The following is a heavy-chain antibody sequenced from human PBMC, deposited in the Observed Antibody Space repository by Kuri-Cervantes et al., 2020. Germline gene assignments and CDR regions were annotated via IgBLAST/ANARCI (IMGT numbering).Heavy chain of an antibody. Sequence: SVKVSCKASGYTFTFSGYGISWVRQAPGQGLEWMGGIIPIFGTANYAQKFQGRVTITADESTSTAYMELSSLRSEDTAVYYCASTAPRQQPYSPLDYWGQGTLVTVSS. CDR1: GYTFTFSGYG. V-gene: IGHV1-69*13. CDR3: ASTAPRQQPYSPLDY. J-gene: IGHJ4*02. CDR2: IIPIFGTA. D-gene: IGHD6-13*01.